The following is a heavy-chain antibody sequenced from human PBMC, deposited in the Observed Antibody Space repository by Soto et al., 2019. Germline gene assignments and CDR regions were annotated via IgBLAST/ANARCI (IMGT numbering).Heavy chain of an antibody. CDR1: GGSISSYY. V-gene: IGHV4-59*01. J-gene: IGHJ3*02. Sequence: QVQLQESGPGLVKPSETLSLTCTVSGGSISSYYWSWIRQPPGKGLGWIGYIYYSGSTNYNPSLKSRVTISVDTSKNQFSLKLSSVTAADTAVYYCAREGTKRWLQLRAFDIWGQGTMVTVSS. CDR2: IYYSGST. D-gene: IGHD5-12*01. CDR3: AREGTKRWLQLRAFDI.